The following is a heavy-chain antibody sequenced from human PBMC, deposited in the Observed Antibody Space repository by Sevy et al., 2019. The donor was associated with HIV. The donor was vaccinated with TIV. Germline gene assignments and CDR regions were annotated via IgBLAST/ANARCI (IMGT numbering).Heavy chain of an antibody. D-gene: IGHD1-26*01. CDR2: ISFSSNYT. CDR1: GFTFSDYY. CDR3: ARGLVGANLGTDY. Sequence: GVSLRLSCSASGFTFSDYYMNWIRQAPGKGLEWISYISFSSNYTMYADSVTGRFTISRDNAKNSLYLQMNSLRAEDTAVYYCARGLVGANLGTDYWGQGSLVTVSS. V-gene: IGHV3-11*06. J-gene: IGHJ4*02.